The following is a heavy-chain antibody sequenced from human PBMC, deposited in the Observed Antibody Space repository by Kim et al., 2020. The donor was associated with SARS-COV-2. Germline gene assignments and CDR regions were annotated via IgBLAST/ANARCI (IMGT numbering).Heavy chain of an antibody. Sequence: GGSLRLSCAASGFTFSSYWMSWVRQAPGNGLEWVANIKQDGSEIYYVDSVKGRFTISRDNAKNSLYLQMNSLRAKDTTVYYCARGDYSYYYYGMDVWGQGTTVTVSS. D-gene: IGHD3-16*01. V-gene: IGHV3-7*04. J-gene: IGHJ6*02. CDR3: ARGDYSYYYYGMDV. CDR2: IKQDGSEI. CDR1: GFTFSSYW.